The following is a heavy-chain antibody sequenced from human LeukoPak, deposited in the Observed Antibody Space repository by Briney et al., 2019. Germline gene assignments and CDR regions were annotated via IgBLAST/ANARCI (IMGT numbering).Heavy chain of an antibody. CDR1: GYTFTGYY. Sequence: ASVKVSCKASGYTFTGYYIHWVRQAPGQGLEWMGWINPNTGGTKYVQKFQGRVTMTRDTSISTTYMEPSRLRSDDTAVYYCARDNWEVSYNWFDPWGQGTLVTVPS. V-gene: IGHV1-2*02. CDR3: ARDNWEVSYNWFDP. CDR2: INPNTGGT. J-gene: IGHJ5*02. D-gene: IGHD3-16*02.